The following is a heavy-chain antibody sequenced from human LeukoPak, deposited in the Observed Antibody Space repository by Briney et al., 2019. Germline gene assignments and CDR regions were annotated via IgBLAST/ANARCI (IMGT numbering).Heavy chain of an antibody. J-gene: IGHJ4*02. CDR3: ASPGIVGATPHGAIDY. CDR1: GGSISSSSYY. V-gene: IGHV4-39*01. D-gene: IGHD1-26*01. Sequence: SETQSLTCTVSGGSISSSSYYWGWIRQPPGKGLEWIGSIYYSGSTYYNPSLKSRVTISVDTSKNQFSLKLSSVTAADTAVYYCASPGIVGATPHGAIDYWGQGTLVTVSS. CDR2: IYYSGST.